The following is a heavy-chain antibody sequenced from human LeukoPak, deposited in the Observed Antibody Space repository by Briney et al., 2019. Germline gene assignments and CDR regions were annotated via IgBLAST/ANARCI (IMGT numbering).Heavy chain of an antibody. CDR3: ALGGPGLELLPVRPFDY. Sequence: GASVKVSCKASGGTFSSYAISWVRQAPGQGLEWMGGIIPIFGTANYAQKFQGRVTITTDESTSTAYMELSSLRSEDTAVYYCALGGPGLELLPVRPFDYWGQGTLVTVSS. D-gene: IGHD1-7*01. J-gene: IGHJ4*02. CDR1: GGTFSSYA. CDR2: IIPIFGTA. V-gene: IGHV1-69*05.